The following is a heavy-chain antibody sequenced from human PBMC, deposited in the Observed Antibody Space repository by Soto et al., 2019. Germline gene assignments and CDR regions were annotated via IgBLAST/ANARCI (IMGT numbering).Heavy chain of an antibody. J-gene: IGHJ1*01. CDR1: GFTFSDYY. CDR3: ARDCSSSSCYGYFQH. Sequence: GGSLRLSCAASGFTFSDYYMSWTRQAPGKGLEWVSHISGSGSTIYFADSVKGRFTISRDNAKNSLYLQMNSLRAEDTAVYYCARDCSSSSCYGYFQHWGQGTRVTVSS. CDR2: ISGSGSTI. D-gene: IGHD2-2*01. V-gene: IGHV3-11*01.